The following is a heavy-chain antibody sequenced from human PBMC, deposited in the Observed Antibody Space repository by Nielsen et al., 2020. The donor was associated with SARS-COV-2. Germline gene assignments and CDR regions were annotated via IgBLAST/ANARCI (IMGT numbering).Heavy chain of an antibody. V-gene: IGHV1-46*01. D-gene: IGHD4-17*01. J-gene: IGHJ6*02. CDR1: GYTFTSYY. Sequence: ASVKVSCKASGYTFTSYYMHWVRQAPGQGLEWMGIINTSDGSTTYAQKFQGRVTMTRDTSTRTVYMELRSLRSEDTAVYYCARDDTVTMYYYSYYGMDVWGQGTTVTVSS. CDR3: ARDDTVTMYYYSYYGMDV. CDR2: INTSDGST.